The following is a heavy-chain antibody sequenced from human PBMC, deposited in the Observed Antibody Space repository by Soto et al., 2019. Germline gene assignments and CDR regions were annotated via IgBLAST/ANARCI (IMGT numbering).Heavy chain of an antibody. CDR2: ISGSGGST. CDR3: AKDVLSYYYDSSGYYAGFY. CDR1: GFTFSSYA. D-gene: IGHD3-22*01. V-gene: IGHV3-23*01. Sequence: EVQLLVSGGGLVQPGGSLRLSCAASGFTFSSYAMSWVRQAPGKGLEWVSAISGSGGSTYYADSVKGRFTISRDNSKNTLYLQMNSLRAEDTAVYYCAKDVLSYYYDSSGYYAGFYWGQGTLVTVSS. J-gene: IGHJ4*02.